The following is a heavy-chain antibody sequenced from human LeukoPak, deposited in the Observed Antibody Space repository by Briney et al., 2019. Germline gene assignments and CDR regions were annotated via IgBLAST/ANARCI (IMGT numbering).Heavy chain of an antibody. D-gene: IGHD2-15*01. J-gene: IGHJ6*02. CDR2: IYYSGST. CDR3: ARARSQYCSGGSCSPAGYYYYGMDV. V-gene: IGHV4-39*01. Sequence: SETLSLTCTVSGGSISSSSYYWGWIRQPPGKGLEWIGSIYYSGSTYYNPSLKSRVTISVDTSKNQFSLRLNSVTAADTAVYYCARARSQYCSGGSCSPAGYYYYGMDVWGQGTTVTVSS. CDR1: GGSISSSSYY.